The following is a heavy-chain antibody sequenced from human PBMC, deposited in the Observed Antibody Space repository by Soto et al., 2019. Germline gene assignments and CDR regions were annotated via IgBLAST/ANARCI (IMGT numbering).Heavy chain of an antibody. V-gene: IGHV4-59*12. J-gene: IGHJ4*02. CDR1: GGSISNYY. Sequence: QVQLQESGPGLVNPSATLSLTCTVSGGSISNYYWRWIRQPPGKGLEWIGYIYYNGNTKYNPSLESRVTMSVDTSKNQVSLKLRSVTPADTAVYYCAKYSRTHAEGFTLAYWGQGALVLVSS. CDR2: IYYNGNT. D-gene: IGHD4-4*01. CDR3: AKYSRTHAEGFTLAY.